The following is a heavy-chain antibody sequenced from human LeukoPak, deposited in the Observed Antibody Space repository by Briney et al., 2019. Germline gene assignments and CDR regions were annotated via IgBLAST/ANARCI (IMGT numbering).Heavy chain of an antibody. J-gene: IGHJ4*02. Sequence: ASVKVSCKASGYTFTSYGISGVRQAPGQGLEWMGWISAYNGNTNYAQKLQGRVTMTTDTSTSTAYMELRSLRSDDTAVYYCARDVVRDSSGWYGGDFDYWGQGTLVTVSS. CDR2: ISAYNGNT. CDR1: GYTFTSYG. CDR3: ARDVVRDSSGWYGGDFDY. V-gene: IGHV1-18*01. D-gene: IGHD6-19*01.